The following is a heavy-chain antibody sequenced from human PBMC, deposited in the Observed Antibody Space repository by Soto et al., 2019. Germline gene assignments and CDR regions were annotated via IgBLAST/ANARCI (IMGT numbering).Heavy chain of an antibody. CDR1: GFTFSSYA. V-gene: IGHV3-23*01. CDR2: ISGSDDST. CDR3: AKRSSSSTFDY. Sequence: EVQLLESGGGLVQPGESLRLSCAASGFTFSSYAMSWFRQAQGKGLEWVSVISGSDDSTYYADSVKGRFTISRDNSKNTLYLQMNSLRAEDTAVYYCAKRSSSSTFDYWGQGTLVTVSS. J-gene: IGHJ4*02. D-gene: IGHD6-6*01.